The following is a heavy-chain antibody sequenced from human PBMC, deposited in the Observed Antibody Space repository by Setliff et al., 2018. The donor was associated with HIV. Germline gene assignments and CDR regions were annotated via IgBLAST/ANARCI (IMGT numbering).Heavy chain of an antibody. CDR1: GYTVTELS. CDR2: FDPEDNKI. V-gene: IGHV1-24*01. J-gene: IGHJ4*02. D-gene: IGHD3-10*01. Sequence: ASVKVSCKVSGYTVTELSINWVRQAPGKGPEWMGGFDPEDNKIVYAQKFQGRVTTTEDTSTDTAYMELSSLRPEDTAVYYCARHDVVRGAIDNWGQGTLVTVSS. CDR3: ARHDVVRGAIDN.